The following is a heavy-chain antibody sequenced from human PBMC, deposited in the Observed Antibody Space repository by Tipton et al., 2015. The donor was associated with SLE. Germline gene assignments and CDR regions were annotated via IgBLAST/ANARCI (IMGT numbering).Heavy chain of an antibody. CDR2: ISASGGSP. V-gene: IGHV3-23*01. CDR1: GFTFSSYA. CDR3: AKDRDFTYYYESYFGQ. Sequence: SLRLSCAASGFTFSSYAMSWVRQAPGKGLEWVSGISASGGSPWYADSVKGRFPLSRDNSKNTLYLQMSSLRADDTAVYYCAKDRDFTYYYESYFGQWGQGILVTVSS. J-gene: IGHJ4*02. D-gene: IGHD3-22*01.